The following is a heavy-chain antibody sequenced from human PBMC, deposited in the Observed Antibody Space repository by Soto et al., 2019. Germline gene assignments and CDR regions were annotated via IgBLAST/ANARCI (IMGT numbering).Heavy chain of an antibody. Sequence: PSETRSLTCSVSGAVVPSGENSWSWVRQPPGKGLEWLGYIYDSVVTSYTPALKSRVTLSLDRPNNQVSLKLRSVTAADTAVYFWVRDLPHGYTVNVWGHETLVTISS. J-gene: IGHJ3*01. CDR3: VRDLPHGYTVNV. V-gene: IGHV4-30-4*08. D-gene: IGHD5-18*01. CDR1: GAVVPSGENS. CDR2: IYDSVVT.